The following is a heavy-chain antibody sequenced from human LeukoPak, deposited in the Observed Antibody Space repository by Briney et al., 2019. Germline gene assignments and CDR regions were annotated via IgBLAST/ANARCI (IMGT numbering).Heavy chain of an antibody. V-gene: IGHV4-59*08. Sequence: SETLSLTCTVSGGSISSYYWSWIRQPPGKGLEWIGYIYYSGSTNYNPSLKSRVTISVDTSKNQFSLKLSSVTAADTAVYYCARSNYYYDSSGYYTLWGQGTLVTVSS. CDR3: ARSNYYYDSSGYYTL. J-gene: IGHJ4*02. D-gene: IGHD3-22*01. CDR2: IYYSGST. CDR1: GGSISSYY.